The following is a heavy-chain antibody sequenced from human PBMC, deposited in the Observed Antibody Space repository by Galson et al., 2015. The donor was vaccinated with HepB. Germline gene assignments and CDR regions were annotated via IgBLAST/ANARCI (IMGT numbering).Heavy chain of an antibody. Sequence: QSGAEVKKPGESLKISCKTSGYSFATYWIAWVRQVPGKGLEWMGIIYPSDSDTKYSPSFQGRVTISADKSLSTAYLHWSTLEASDTAIYYCARLGGDLLPHDIWGQGTLITVSS. J-gene: IGHJ4*02. CDR2: IYPSDSDT. V-gene: IGHV5-51*01. CDR3: ARLGGDLLPHDI. CDR1: GYSFATYW. D-gene: IGHD2-21*02.